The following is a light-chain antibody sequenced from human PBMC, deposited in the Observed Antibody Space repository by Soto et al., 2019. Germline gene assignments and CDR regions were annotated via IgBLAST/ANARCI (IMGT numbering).Light chain of an antibody. CDR3: QQRSNWLT. Sequence: EVMLIQSPATLSMSPGESATLSCRASETVATNLAWYQQKPGQAPRLLIYDASNRATGIPARFSGSGSGTDFTLNISRLEPEDFAVYYCQQRSNWLTFGGGTKVDIX. V-gene: IGKV3-11*01. CDR1: ETVATN. J-gene: IGKJ4*01. CDR2: DAS.